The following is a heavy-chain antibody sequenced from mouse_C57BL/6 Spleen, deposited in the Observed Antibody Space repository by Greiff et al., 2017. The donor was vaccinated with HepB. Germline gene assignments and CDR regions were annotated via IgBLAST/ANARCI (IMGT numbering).Heavy chain of an antibody. J-gene: IGHJ3*01. CDR3: ARGAAQGTGFAY. CDR2: ISGGGGNT. D-gene: IGHD3-2*02. CDR1: GFTFSSYT. Sequence: EVKLVESGGGLVKPGGSLKLSCAASGFTFSSYTMSWVRQTPEKRLEWVATISGGGGNTYYPDSVKGRFTISRDNAKNTLYLQMSSLRSEDTALYYCARGAAQGTGFAYWGQGTLATVSA. V-gene: IGHV5-9*01.